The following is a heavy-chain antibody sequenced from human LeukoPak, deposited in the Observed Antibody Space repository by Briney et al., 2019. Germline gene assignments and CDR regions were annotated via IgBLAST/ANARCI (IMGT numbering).Heavy chain of an antibody. CDR1: GGSISSYY. J-gene: IGHJ4*02. Sequence: SETLSLTCNVSGGSISSYYWSWIRQPAGKGLEWIGRIFSSGSTNYNPSLKSRVTMSVDTSKNQFSLKLSSVTAADTAEYFCARESRRSYCNEYWGQGTLVTVSS. CDR3: ARESRRSYCNEY. D-gene: IGHD2-2*01. CDR2: IFSSGST. V-gene: IGHV4-4*07.